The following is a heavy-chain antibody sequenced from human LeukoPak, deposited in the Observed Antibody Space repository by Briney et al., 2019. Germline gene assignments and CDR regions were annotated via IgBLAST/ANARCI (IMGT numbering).Heavy chain of an antibody. V-gene: IGHV3-23*01. D-gene: IGHD6-13*01. J-gene: IGHJ2*01. CDR1: GFTFRSYA. Sequence: GGSLRLSCAASGFTFRSYAMTWVRQAPGKGLEWVSEVSFNSGSTYYADPVKGRFTISRDNSKNTLYLQMNSLRAEDMAVYYCARTAVGTLWTFDLWGRGTLVTVSS. CDR2: VSFNSGST. CDR3: ARTAVGTLWTFDL.